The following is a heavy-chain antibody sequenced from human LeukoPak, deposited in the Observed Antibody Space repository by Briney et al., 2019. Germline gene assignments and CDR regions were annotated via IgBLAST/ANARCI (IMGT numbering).Heavy chain of an antibody. CDR2: INPNSGGT. J-gene: IGHJ4*02. D-gene: IGHD6-6*01. CDR1: GYTFTGYY. Sequence: ASVKVSCKASGYTFTGYYMHWVRQTPGQGLEWMGWINPNSGGTNYAQKFQGRVTMTRDTSISTAYMELSRLRSDDTAVYYCARVGQLVRSVDYWGQGTLVTVSS. CDR3: ARVGQLVRSVDY. V-gene: IGHV1-2*02.